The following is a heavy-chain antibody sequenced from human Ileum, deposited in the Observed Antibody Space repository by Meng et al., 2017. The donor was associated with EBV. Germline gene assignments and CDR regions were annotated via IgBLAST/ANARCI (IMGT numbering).Heavy chain of an antibody. V-gene: IGHV4-4*02. CDR3: ARTGVGLAFDY. D-gene: IGHD2-8*01. CDR2: IYHSGST. Sequence: QVPLRESGPGLVKSSGTLSLTCGVSGDSMTNNNWWTWFRQPPGKGLEWIGEIYHSGSTNYNPSLQSRATISVDMSKKQFSLKLRSVTSADTAVYYCARTGVGLAFDYWGLGTLVTVSS. CDR1: GDSMTNNNW. J-gene: IGHJ4*02.